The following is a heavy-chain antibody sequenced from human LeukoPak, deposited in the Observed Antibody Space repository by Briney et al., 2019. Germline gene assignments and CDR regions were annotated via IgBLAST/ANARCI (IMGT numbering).Heavy chain of an antibody. D-gene: IGHD5-12*01. Sequence: GGSLRLSCAASGITFSNYTMHWVRQAPGKGLEWVAVISYDGNNKYYADSVKGRFTISRDNSKNTLYLQMNSLRAEDTAVYYCASPYSGYDLGYFDYWGQGTLVTVSS. CDR1: GITFSNYT. CDR2: ISYDGNNK. CDR3: ASPYSGYDLGYFDY. J-gene: IGHJ4*02. V-gene: IGHV3-30*04.